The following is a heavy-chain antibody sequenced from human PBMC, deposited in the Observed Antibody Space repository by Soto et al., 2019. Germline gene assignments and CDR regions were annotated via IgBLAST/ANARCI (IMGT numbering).Heavy chain of an antibody. V-gene: IGHV4-39*07. CDR1: GGSISSSSYY. Sequence: PSETLSLTCTVSGGSISSSSYYWGWIRQPPGKGLEWIGSIYYSGSTNYNPSLKSRVTISVDTSKNQFYLKLSSVTAADTAVYYCARSRGGYFDYWGQGTLVTVSS. CDR2: IYYSGST. J-gene: IGHJ4*02. D-gene: IGHD3-22*01. CDR3: ARSRGGYFDY.